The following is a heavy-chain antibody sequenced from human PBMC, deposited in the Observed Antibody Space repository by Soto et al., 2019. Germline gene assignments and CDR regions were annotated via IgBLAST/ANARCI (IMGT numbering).Heavy chain of an antibody. CDR1: GGSISSSSYY. J-gene: IGHJ4*02. CDR3: ARFRRSGSHFDS. Sequence: SETLSLTCTVSGGSISSSSYYWGWIRQPPGKGLEWIGSIFYSGSTYYNPSLKSRVTLSVDTSKNQFSLKLSSVTATDTAVYYCARFRRSGSHFDSWGQGALVTVSS. D-gene: IGHD1-26*01. V-gene: IGHV4-39*01. CDR2: IFYSGST.